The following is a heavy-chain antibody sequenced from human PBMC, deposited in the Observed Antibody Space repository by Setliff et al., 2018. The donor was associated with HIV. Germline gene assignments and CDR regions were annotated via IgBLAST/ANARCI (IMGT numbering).Heavy chain of an antibody. V-gene: IGHV3-15*01. J-gene: IGHJ4*02. CDR1: GMTFSDAW. CDR2: IKSKTDGGTT. Sequence: PGGSLRLSCLASGMTFSDAWMGWVRQAPGKGLEWVGRIKSKTDGGTTDYAAPVKGRFTISRDDSKNTLYLQMNSLKIEDTAVYYCTTGTRLVDWGQGALVTVSS. D-gene: IGHD2-21*01. CDR3: TTGTRLVD.